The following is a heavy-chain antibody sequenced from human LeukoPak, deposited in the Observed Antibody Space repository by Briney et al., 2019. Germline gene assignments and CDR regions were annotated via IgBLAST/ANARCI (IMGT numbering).Heavy chain of an antibody. CDR1: GFTVSSNY. D-gene: IGHD3-10*01. CDR3: ARVSSYGSGSYYHYYFDY. Sequence: GGSLRLSCAASGFTVSSNYMSWVRQAPGKGLEWVSVIYSGGTPSYADSVKGRFTISRDNSKNTLYLQINSLRAEDTAVYYCARVSSYGSGSYYHYYFDYWGQGTLVTVSS. CDR2: IYSGGTP. J-gene: IGHJ4*02. V-gene: IGHV3-53*01.